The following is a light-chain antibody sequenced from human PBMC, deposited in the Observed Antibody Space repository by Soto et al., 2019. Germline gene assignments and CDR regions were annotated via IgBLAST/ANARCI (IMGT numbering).Light chain of an antibody. V-gene: IGKV4-1*01. CDR2: WAS. J-gene: IGKJ4*01. Sequence: DIVMTQSPDSLAVSLGERATINCKSSQSLLYSSNNKNYLTWYQQKPGQPPKLIIYWASARESGVPDRFSGSGSGTDFTRTISSLQAEDVAVYYCQQQYSSPLTFGGGTKVEIK. CDR1: QSLLYSSNNKNY. CDR3: QQQYSSPLT.